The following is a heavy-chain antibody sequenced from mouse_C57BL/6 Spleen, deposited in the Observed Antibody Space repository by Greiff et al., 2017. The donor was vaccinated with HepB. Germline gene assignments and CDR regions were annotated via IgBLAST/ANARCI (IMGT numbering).Heavy chain of an antibody. J-gene: IGHJ3*01. D-gene: IGHD1-1*01. V-gene: IGHV1-54*01. Sequence: VQLQQSGAELVRPGTSVKVSCKASGYAFTNYLIEWVKQRPGQGLEWIGVINPGSGGTNYNEKFKGKATLTADKSSSTAYMQLSSLTSEDSAVYFCAREGHYYGFAYWGQGTLVTVSA. CDR3: AREGHYYGFAY. CDR1: GYAFTNYL. CDR2: INPGSGGT.